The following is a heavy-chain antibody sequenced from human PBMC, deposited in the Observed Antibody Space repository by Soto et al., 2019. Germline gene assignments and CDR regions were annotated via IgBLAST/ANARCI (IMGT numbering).Heavy chain of an antibody. V-gene: IGHV3-48*03. CDR2: ISSSGSTI. Sequence: GGSLRLSCAASGFTFSSYEMNWVRQAPGKGLEWVSYISSSGSTIYYADSVKGRFTISRDNAKNSLYLQMNSLRAEDTAVYYCAKGAAAGTEVGAFDIWGQGTMVTVSS. CDR1: GFTFSSYE. J-gene: IGHJ3*02. D-gene: IGHD6-13*01. CDR3: AKGAAAGTEVGAFDI.